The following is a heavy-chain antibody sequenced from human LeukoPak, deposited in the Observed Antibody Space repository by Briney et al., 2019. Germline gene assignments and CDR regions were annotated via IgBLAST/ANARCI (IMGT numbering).Heavy chain of an antibody. CDR1: GFTFSSYW. J-gene: IGHJ4*02. D-gene: IGHD5-24*01. V-gene: IGHV3-7*01. CDR3: ARGGGYYFDH. Sequence: GGSLRLSCAASGFTFSSYWMNWVRLAPGKGLEWVANIKEDGSEKYYVDSVEGRFTISRDNAKNSLYLQMNSLRAEDTAVYYCARGGGYYFDHLSQGTLVTVSS. CDR2: IKEDGSEK.